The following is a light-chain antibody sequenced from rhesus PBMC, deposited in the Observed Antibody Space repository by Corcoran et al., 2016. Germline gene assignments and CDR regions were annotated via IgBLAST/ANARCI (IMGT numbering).Light chain of an antibody. CDR3: QQHDNSPRT. CDR1: QGISNW. V-gene: IGKV1-69*01. J-gene: IGKJ1*01. CDR2: RES. Sequence: DIQMTQSPSSLSASVGDRVTITCRASQGISNWLAWYQQKPGKALKLLIYRESNSEKGVPSRFRGSGSGTNFTLTLSSRQPEYIATYYCQQHDNSPRTFGQGTKVEIK.